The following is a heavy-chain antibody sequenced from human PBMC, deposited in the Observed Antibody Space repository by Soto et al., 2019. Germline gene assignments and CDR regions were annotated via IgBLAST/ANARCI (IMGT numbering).Heavy chain of an antibody. Sequence: NPSETLSLTCTVSGGSISSYYWSWIWQSPGKGLEWIGYIHYSGSTKSNPSLKSRVTISVDTSRNQVSLKLSSVTAADSAVYFCARARYQLLHPYYYGMDVWGQGTTVTVSS. CDR3: ARARYQLLHPYYYGMDV. J-gene: IGHJ6*02. CDR2: IHYSGST. D-gene: IGHD2-2*01. CDR1: GGSISSYY. V-gene: IGHV4-59*01.